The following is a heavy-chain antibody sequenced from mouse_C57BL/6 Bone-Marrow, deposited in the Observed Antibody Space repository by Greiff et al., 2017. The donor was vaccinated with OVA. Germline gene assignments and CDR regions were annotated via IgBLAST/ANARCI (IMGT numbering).Heavy chain of an antibody. CDR1: GYTFTSYG. D-gene: IGHD4-1*02. CDR3: ASQLGRYFDV. J-gene: IGHJ1*03. Sequence: QVQLQQSGAELARPGASVKLSCKASGYTFTSYGISWVKQRTGQGLEWIGEIYPRSGNTYYNEKFKGKATLTADKSSSTAYMELRSLTSEDSAVYFCASQLGRYFDVWGTGTTVTVSS. CDR2: IYPRSGNT. V-gene: IGHV1-81*01.